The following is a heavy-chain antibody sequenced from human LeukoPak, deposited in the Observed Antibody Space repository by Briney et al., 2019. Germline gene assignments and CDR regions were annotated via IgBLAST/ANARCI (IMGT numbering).Heavy chain of an antibody. Sequence: ASVKVSCKASGYTFSSYGISWVRQAPGQGLEWMGWISAYNGNTNYRQKLQGRVTMTTDTSTSTAYMDLRSLRSDDTAIYDCARDSPDGSGTYYNDSPDYWGQGTLVTVSS. CDR2: ISAYNGNT. D-gene: IGHD3-10*01. CDR3: ARDSPDGSGTYYNDSPDY. CDR1: GYTFSSYG. J-gene: IGHJ4*02. V-gene: IGHV1-18*01.